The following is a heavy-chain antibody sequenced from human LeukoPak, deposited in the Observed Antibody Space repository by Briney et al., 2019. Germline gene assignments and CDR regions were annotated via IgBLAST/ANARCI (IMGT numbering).Heavy chain of an antibody. Sequence: SETLSLTCTVSGGSISSYYWSWIRQPPGKGLEWIGYIYYSGSTNYNPSLKSRVTISVDTSKNQFSLKLSSVTAADPAVYYCARRTYSSGWYVDYWGQGTLVTVSS. J-gene: IGHJ4*02. CDR2: IYYSGST. V-gene: IGHV4-59*08. CDR1: GGSISSYY. D-gene: IGHD6-19*01. CDR3: ARRTYSSGWYVDY.